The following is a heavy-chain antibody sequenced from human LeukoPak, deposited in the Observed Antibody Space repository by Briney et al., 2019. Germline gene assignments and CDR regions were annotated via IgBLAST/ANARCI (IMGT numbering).Heavy chain of an antibody. D-gene: IGHD5-24*01. Sequence: GGSLRLSCAASGFTFSSHSMNWVRQAPGKGLEWVSAISSSGSYIYYADSVKGRFTISRDNVKNSLYLQMNSLRAEDTAVYYCAGDGDGYNTIDYWGQGTLVTVSS. V-gene: IGHV3-21*01. J-gene: IGHJ4*02. CDR2: ISSSGSYI. CDR3: AGDGDGYNTIDY. CDR1: GFTFSSHS.